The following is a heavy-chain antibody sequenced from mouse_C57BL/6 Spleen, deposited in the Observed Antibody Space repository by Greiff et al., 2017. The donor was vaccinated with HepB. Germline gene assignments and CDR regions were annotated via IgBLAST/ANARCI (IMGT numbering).Heavy chain of an antibody. V-gene: IGHV1-4*01. Sequence: VQLVESGAELARPGASVKMSCKASGYTFTSYTMHWVKQRPGQGLEWIGYINPSSGYTKYNQKFKDKATLTADKSSSTAYMQLSSLTSEDSAVYYCARDYGNYEAMDYWGQGTSVTVSS. CDR2: INPSSGYT. CDR3: ARDYGNYEAMDY. D-gene: IGHD2-1*01. J-gene: IGHJ4*01. CDR1: GYTFTSYT.